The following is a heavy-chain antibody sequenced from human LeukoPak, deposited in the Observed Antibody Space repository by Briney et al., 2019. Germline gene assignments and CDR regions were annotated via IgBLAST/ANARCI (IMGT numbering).Heavy chain of an antibody. D-gene: IGHD2-15*01. Sequence: SETLSLTCTVSGGSISSYYWSWIRLPPGKGLELIGYIYYSGSTNYNPSLKSRVTISVATSKNQFSLKLSSVTAADTAVYYCARVSSGVYFDYWGQGTLVTVSS. V-gene: IGHV4-59*01. CDR2: IYYSGST. CDR3: ARVSSGVYFDY. J-gene: IGHJ4*02. CDR1: GGSISSYY.